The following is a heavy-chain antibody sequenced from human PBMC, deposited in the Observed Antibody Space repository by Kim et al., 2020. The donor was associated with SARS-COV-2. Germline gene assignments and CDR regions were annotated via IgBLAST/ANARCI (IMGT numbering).Heavy chain of an antibody. J-gene: IGHJ6*03. CDR2: ITSKTDGGTT. D-gene: IGHD1-7*01. CDR1: GFTFSNAW. Sequence: GGSLRLSCAASGFTFSNAWMSWVRQAPGKGLEWVGRITSKTDGGTTDYAAPVKGRFTISRDDSKNTLDLQMNSLKTEDTAVYYCTTETTSGHMDVWGKGTTVTVSS. V-gene: IGHV3-15*01. CDR3: TTETTSGHMDV.